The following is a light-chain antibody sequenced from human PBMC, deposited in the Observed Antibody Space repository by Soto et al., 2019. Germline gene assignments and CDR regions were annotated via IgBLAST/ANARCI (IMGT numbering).Light chain of an antibody. CDR3: CSYTSGTPWV. Sequence: QSALTQPASVSGSPGQSITISCTGTSSDVGGYNHVSWYQQEPGKAPKLMIHEVSNRPSGVSNRFSGSKSGNTASLTISGLQAEDEADYYCCSYTSGTPWVFGGGTKVTVL. V-gene: IGLV2-14*01. CDR1: SSDVGGYNH. CDR2: EVS. J-gene: IGLJ3*02.